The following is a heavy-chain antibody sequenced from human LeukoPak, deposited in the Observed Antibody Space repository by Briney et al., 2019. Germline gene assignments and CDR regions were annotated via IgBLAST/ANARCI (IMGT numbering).Heavy chain of an antibody. J-gene: IGHJ4*02. CDR2: ISAYNGNT. D-gene: IGHD3-9*01. Sequence: GASVKVSCKASGYTFTSYGINWVRQAPGQGLEWMGWISAYNGNTQYAQKLRDRVTMTTDTSTSTAYMELRSLRSDDTAVYYCARDFYDFLTGYYIGYWGQGTLVTVSS. CDR1: GYTFTSYG. CDR3: ARDFYDFLTGYYIGY. V-gene: IGHV1-18*01.